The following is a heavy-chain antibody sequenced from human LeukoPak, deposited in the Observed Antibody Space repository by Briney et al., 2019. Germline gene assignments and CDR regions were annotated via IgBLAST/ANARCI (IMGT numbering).Heavy chain of an antibody. Sequence: SETLSLTCTVSGGSISSSSYYWGWIRQPPGKGLEWIGSIYYSGSTYYNPSLKSRVTISVDTSKNQFSLKLSSVTAADTAVYYCAKRRSGSGYFDYWGQGTLVTVSS. J-gene: IGHJ4*02. CDR2: IYYSGST. CDR3: AKRRSGSGYFDY. D-gene: IGHD3-10*01. CDR1: GGSISSSSYY. V-gene: IGHV4-39*01.